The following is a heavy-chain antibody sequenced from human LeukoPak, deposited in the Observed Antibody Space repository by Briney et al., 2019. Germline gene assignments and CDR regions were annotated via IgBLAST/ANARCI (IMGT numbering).Heavy chain of an antibody. J-gene: IGHJ4*02. CDR3: ARDPPELPDEPTADY. Sequence: GGTLRLSCAASGFTFSSYSMNWVRQAPGKGLEWVSSISSSSSYIYYADSVKGRFTISRDNAKNSLYLQMNSLRAEDTAVYYCARDPPELPDEPTADYWGQGTLVTVSS. CDR1: GFTFSSYS. D-gene: IGHD1-7*01. V-gene: IGHV3-21*01. CDR2: ISSSSSYI.